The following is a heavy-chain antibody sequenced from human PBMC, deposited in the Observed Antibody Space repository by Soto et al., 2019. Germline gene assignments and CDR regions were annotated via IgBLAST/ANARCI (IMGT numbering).Heavy chain of an antibody. J-gene: IGHJ5*02. CDR2: ISSSSSTI. Sequence: EVQLVESGGGLVQPGGSLRLSCAASGFTFSSYSMNWVRQAPGTGLEWVSYISSSSSTIYYADSVKGRFTISRDNAKNSLYLQMNSLRAEDTAVYYCARHPERIAEIGWFDPWGQVTLVTVSS. D-gene: IGHD6-13*01. CDR1: GFTFSSYS. CDR3: ARHPERIAEIGWFDP. V-gene: IGHV3-48*01.